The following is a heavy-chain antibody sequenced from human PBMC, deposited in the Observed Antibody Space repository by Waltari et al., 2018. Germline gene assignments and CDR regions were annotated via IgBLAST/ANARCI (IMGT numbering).Heavy chain of an antibody. J-gene: IGHJ3*02. D-gene: IGHD2-15*01. V-gene: IGHV4-4*07. CDR3: ASVVVGAATGAFDI. CDR1: GGSISSYY. CDR2: IYTSGST. Sequence: QVQLQESCPGLVKPSETLSLTCTVSGGSISSYYWSWIRQPAGTGLEWIGSIYTSGSTNYNPSLKSRVIMSVDTSKKQFSLMLSSVAAADTAVYYCASVVVGAATGAFDIWGQGTMVTVSS.